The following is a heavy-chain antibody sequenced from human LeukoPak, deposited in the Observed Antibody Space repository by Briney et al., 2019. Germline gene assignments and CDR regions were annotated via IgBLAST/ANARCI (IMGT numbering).Heavy chain of an antibody. CDR2: ISSSSSTI. D-gene: IGHD3-10*02. CDR3: AELGITMIGGV. V-gene: IGHV3-48*04. CDR1: GFSFSSTW. Sequence: GGSLRLSCAASGFSFSSTWMHWVRQVPGKGLEWVSYISSSSSTIYYADSVKGRFTISRDNAKNSLYLQMNSLRAEDTAVYYCAELGITMIGGVWGKGTTVTISS. J-gene: IGHJ6*04.